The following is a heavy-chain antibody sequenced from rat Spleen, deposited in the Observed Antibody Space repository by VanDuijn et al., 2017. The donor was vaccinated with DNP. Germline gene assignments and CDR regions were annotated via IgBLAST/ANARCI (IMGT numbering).Heavy chain of an antibody. J-gene: IGHJ2*01. CDR1: GFTFSNYG. Sequence: EVQLVESGGGLVQPGRSLKLSCAVSGFTFSNYGMAWVRQTPTKGLEWVASISTGGGNTYYRDSVKGRFTISRDNAKNTQYLQMDSLRSEDTATYYCARQDSGSYYGYYFDYWGQGVMVTVSS. CDR3: ARQDSGSYYGYYFDY. V-gene: IGHV5S14*01. CDR2: ISTGGGNT. D-gene: IGHD1-7*01.